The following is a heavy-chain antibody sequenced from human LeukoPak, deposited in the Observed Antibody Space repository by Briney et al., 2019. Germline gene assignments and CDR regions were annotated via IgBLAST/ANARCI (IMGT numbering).Heavy chain of an antibody. V-gene: IGHV3-30*04. D-gene: IGHD3-10*01. CDR1: GFNFSSYA. CDR2: ISYDGSNK. CDR3: ARDLSGSGSYYNWFDP. Sequence: QTGGSLRLSCAASGFNFSSYAMHWVRQAPGKGLEWVAVISYDGSNKYYADSVKGRFTISRDNSKNTLYLQMNSLRAEDTAVYYCARDLSGSGSYYNWFDPWGQGTLVTVSS. J-gene: IGHJ5*02.